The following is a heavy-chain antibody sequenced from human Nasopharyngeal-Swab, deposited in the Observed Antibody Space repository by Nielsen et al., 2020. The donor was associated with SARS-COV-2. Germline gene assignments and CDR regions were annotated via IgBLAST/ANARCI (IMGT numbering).Heavy chain of an antibody. CDR2: ISYDGSNK. CDR3: VRDSSWAFDS. CDR1: GFTFSSYG. Sequence: GESLKISCVASGFTFSSYGMHWVRQAPGKGLEWVAVISYDGSNKYYADSVKGRFTISRDNAKNSLYLQMNSLRAEDTAVYYCVRDSSWAFDSWGQGTLVTVSS. J-gene: IGHJ4*02. V-gene: IGHV3-30*03. D-gene: IGHD7-27*01.